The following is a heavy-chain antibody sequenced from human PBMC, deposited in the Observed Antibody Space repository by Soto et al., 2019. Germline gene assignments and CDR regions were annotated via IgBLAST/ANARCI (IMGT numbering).Heavy chain of an antibody. V-gene: IGHV3-30*18. D-gene: IGHD2-15*01. CDR1: GFTFSSYG. J-gene: IGHJ4*02. CDR2: ISYDGSNK. CDR3: AKEKEVVVVVAALGY. Sequence: GGSLRLSCAASGFTFSSYGMHWVRQAPGKGLEWVAVISYDGSNKYYADSVKGRFTISRDNSKNTLYLQMNSLRAEDTAVYYCAKEKEVVVVVAALGYWGQGTLVTVSS.